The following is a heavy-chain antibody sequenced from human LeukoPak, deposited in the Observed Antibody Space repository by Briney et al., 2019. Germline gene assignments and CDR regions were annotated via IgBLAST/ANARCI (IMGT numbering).Heavy chain of an antibody. V-gene: IGHV4-59*12. CDR2: IHHSGNI. Sequence: PSETLSLTCTVSGGSISNYYWSWIRQPPGKGLEWIGNIHHSGNIYYNVSLKSRVTISVHTSNNQFSLNLNSVTAADTAVYYCARDRGGLDAFDIWGQGTMVTVSS. D-gene: IGHD3-10*01. CDR3: ARDRGGLDAFDI. CDR1: GGSISNYY. J-gene: IGHJ3*02.